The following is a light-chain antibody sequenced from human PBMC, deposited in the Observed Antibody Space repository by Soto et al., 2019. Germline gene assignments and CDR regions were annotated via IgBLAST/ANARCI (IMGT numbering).Light chain of an antibody. Sequence: QSALTQPASVSGSPGQSITLSCTGTSSDVGGYNYVSWYQQHPGKAPKLMIYDVSNRPSGVSNRFSGSKSGNTASLTISGLQAEDEADYYYSSYRSSSTYVVFGGGTKLTVL. V-gene: IGLV2-14*01. CDR1: SSDVGGYNY. J-gene: IGLJ2*01. CDR3: SSYRSSSTYVV. CDR2: DVS.